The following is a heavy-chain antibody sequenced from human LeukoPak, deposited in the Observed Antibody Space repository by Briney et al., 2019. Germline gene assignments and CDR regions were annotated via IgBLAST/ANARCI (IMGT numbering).Heavy chain of an antibody. D-gene: IGHD3-10*01. CDR3: AKVASYYGSGTYYKAVDY. CDR2: FSGSGGST. Sequence: GGSLRLSCAASGFTFSSYAMSWVRQAPGKGLEWVSAFSGSGGSTYYADSVKGRFTISRDNSKNTLYLQMNSLRAEDTAVYYCAKVASYYGSGTYYKAVDYWGQGTLVTVSS. J-gene: IGHJ4*02. CDR1: GFTFSSYA. V-gene: IGHV3-23*01.